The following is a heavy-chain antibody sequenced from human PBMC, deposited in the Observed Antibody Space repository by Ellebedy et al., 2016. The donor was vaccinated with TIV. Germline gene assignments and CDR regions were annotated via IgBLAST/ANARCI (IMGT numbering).Heavy chain of an antibody. CDR3: ARAGLYMITFGEFDGAFDI. V-gene: IGHV3-21*01. CDR1: GFTFSSAS. D-gene: IGHD3-16*01. J-gene: IGHJ3*02. CDR2: ISSGSSYL. Sequence: GESLKISCAASGFTFSSASMTWVRQAPGKGLEWVSSISSGSSYLYYADSVKGRFTISRDNAKNSLYLQMNSLRAEDTAVYYCARAGLYMITFGEFDGAFDIWGQGTMVTVSS.